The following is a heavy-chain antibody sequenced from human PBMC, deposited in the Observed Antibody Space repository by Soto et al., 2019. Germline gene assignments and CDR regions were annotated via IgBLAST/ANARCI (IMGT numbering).Heavy chain of an antibody. J-gene: IGHJ2*01. Sequence: ASVKVSCKASGYTFTSYYMHWVRQAPGQGLEWMGIINPSGGSTSYAQKFQGRVTMTRDTSTSTVYMELSSLRSEDTAVYYCAKVSEPDYWHFDLWGRGTPVPVSS. V-gene: IGHV1-46*01. CDR2: INPSGGST. CDR1: GYTFTSYY. CDR3: AKVSEPDYWHFDL.